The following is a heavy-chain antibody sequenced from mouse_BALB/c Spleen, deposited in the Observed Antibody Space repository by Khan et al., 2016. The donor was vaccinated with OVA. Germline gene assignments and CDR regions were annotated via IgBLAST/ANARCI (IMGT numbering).Heavy chain of an antibody. D-gene: IGHD1-1*01. CDR3: ASENYDGRSCYAMDY. CDR2: IGPGSSNA. CDR1: GYTFTSYW. J-gene: IGHJ4*01. Sequence: DLVKPGASVKLSCKASGYTFTSYWINWIKQRPGQGLEWIGRIGPGSSNAYYNDMFKDKATLTVDTSSNTAHIQLSSLSSEDSAGXYWASENYDGRSCYAMDYWGQGTSVTVAA. V-gene: IGHV1S41*01.